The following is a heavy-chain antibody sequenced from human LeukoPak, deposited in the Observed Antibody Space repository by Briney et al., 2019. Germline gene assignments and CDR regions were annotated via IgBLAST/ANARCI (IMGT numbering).Heavy chain of an antibody. D-gene: IGHD5-18*01. Sequence: GGSLRLSCAASGFTFSSYSMNWVRQAPGKGLEWVSSISSSSSYIYYADSVKGRFTISRDNAKNSLYLQMNSLRAEDTAVYYCAREERLRGYSYCDWGQGTLVTVSS. CDR1: GFTFSSYS. CDR3: AREERLRGYSYCD. J-gene: IGHJ4*02. V-gene: IGHV3-21*01. CDR2: ISSSSSYI.